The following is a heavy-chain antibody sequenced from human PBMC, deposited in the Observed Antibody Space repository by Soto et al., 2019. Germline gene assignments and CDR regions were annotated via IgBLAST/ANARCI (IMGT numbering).Heavy chain of an antibody. Sequence: ASVKVSCKASGYTFTSYGISWVRQAPGQGLEWMVWISAYNGNTNYAQKLQGRVTMTTDTSTSTAYMELRSLRSDGTAVYYCARVADFWSGYYPYYYYYYMDVWGKGNTVSVYS. J-gene: IGHJ6*03. CDR3: ARVADFWSGYYPYYYYYYMDV. CDR1: GYTFTSYG. D-gene: IGHD3-3*01. CDR2: ISAYNGNT. V-gene: IGHV1-18*01.